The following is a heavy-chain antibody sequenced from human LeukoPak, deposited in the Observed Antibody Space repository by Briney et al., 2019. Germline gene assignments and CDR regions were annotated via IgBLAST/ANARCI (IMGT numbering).Heavy chain of an antibody. D-gene: IGHD1-26*01. CDR2: IYYSGST. CDR1: GGSISSYY. Sequence: SETLSLTCTVSGGSISSYYWSWIRQPPGKGLEWIGYIYYSGSTNYNPSLKSRVTISVDTSKNQFSLKLSSVTAADTAMYYCARHGSGDWWELLHYFDYWGQGTLVTVSS. CDR3: ARHGSGDWWELLHYFDY. V-gene: IGHV4-59*08. J-gene: IGHJ4*02.